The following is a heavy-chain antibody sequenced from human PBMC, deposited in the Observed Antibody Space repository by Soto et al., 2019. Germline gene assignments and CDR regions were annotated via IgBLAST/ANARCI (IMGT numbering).Heavy chain of an antibody. D-gene: IGHD2-8*01. J-gene: IGHJ4*02. CDR1: GFTFSSYA. V-gene: IGHV3-30-3*01. CDR3: ARESTPSDIVLMVYAKSLARRGYFDY. Sequence: GGSLRLSCAASGFTFSSYAMHWVRQAPGKGLEWVAVISYDGSNKYYADSVKGRFTISRDNSKNTLYLQMNSLRAEDTAVYYCARESTPSDIVLMVYAKSLARRGYFDYWGQGTLVTVSS. CDR2: ISYDGSNK.